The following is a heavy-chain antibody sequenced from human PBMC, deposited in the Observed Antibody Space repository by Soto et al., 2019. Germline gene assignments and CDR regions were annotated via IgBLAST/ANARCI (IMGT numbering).Heavy chain of an antibody. Sequence: QVQLVQSGGEVKKPGASVKVSCKASGYTFTTYGFSWVRQAPGQGLEWMGWISTHTGNTNYAQNFQGRVTMNTDTSTSTAYIELRSRRSDDTAVYDCARIPRLTVAAKGTLDYWGQGTLVTVSS. CDR2: ISTHTGNT. J-gene: IGHJ4*02. CDR3: ARIPRLTVAAKGTLDY. CDR1: GYTFTTYG. D-gene: IGHD6-19*01. V-gene: IGHV1-18*04.